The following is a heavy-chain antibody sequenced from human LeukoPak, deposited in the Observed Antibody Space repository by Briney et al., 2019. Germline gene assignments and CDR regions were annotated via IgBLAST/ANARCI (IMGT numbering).Heavy chain of an antibody. J-gene: IGHJ6*02. CDR1: GFTFSTYD. V-gene: IGHV3-13*04. CDR3: ARGDCSGGSCSSMDV. Sequence: GSLRLSCAASGFTFSTYDMHWVRQATGEGLEWVSGINPAGDTYYPGSVKGRFTISREDAKNSFYLQMNSLRVGDTAVYYCARGDCSGGSCSSMDVWGQGTTVTVSS. CDR2: INPAGDT. D-gene: IGHD2-15*01.